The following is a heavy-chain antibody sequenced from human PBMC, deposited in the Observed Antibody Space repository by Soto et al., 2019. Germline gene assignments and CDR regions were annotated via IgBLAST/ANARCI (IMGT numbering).Heavy chain of an antibody. Sequence: GASVKVSCKASGGTFSSYAISWVRQAPGQGLEWMGGIIPIFGTANYAQKFQGRVTITADESTSTAYMELSSLRSEDTAVYYCARRRSHGITGTKTKYYYYGMDVWGQGTTVTVSS. V-gene: IGHV1-69*13. CDR3: ARRRSHGITGTKTKYYYYGMDV. CDR2: IIPIFGTA. D-gene: IGHD1-7*01. J-gene: IGHJ6*02. CDR1: GGTFSSYA.